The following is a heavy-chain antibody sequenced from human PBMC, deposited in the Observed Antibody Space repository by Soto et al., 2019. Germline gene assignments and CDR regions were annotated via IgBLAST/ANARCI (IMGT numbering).Heavy chain of an antibody. Sequence: SETLSLTCTVSGGSISSGGYYWSWIRQHPGKGLEWIGYIYYSGSTYYNPSLKSRVTISVDTSKNQFSLKLSSVTAADTAVYYCARGTCRDGYNWGQGTLVTVSS. CDR3: ARGTCRDGYN. J-gene: IGHJ4*02. V-gene: IGHV4-31*03. CDR2: IYYSGST. CDR1: GGSISSGGYY. D-gene: IGHD5-12*01.